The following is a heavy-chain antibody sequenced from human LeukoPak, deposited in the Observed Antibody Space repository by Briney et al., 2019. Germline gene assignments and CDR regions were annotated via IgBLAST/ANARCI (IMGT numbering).Heavy chain of an antibody. CDR3: ARGYNWNYWKRYYYYGMDV. CDR1: GYTFTSYD. CDR2: MNPNSGNT. Sequence: GASVKVSCKASGYTFTSYDINWVRQATGQGLEWMGWMNPNSGNTGYAQKFQGRVTMTRNTSISTAYMDLSSLRSEDTAVYYCARGYNWNYWKRYYYYGMDVWGQGTTVTVSS. D-gene: IGHD1-7*01. J-gene: IGHJ6*02. V-gene: IGHV1-8*01.